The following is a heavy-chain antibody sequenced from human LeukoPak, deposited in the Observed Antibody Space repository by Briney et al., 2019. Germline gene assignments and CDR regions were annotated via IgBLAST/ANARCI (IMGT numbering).Heavy chain of an antibody. J-gene: IGHJ5*02. CDR2: ISYDGSNK. V-gene: IGHV3-30-3*01. CDR3: ARIGGYCSSTSCRATNWFDP. CDR1: GFTFSSYA. D-gene: IGHD2-2*01. Sequence: GGSLRLSCAASGFTFSSYAMHWVRQAPGKGLEWVAVISYDGSNKYYADSVKGRFTISRDNSKNTLYLQMNSLRAEDTAVYYCARIGGYCSSTSCRATNWFDPWGQGTLVTVSS.